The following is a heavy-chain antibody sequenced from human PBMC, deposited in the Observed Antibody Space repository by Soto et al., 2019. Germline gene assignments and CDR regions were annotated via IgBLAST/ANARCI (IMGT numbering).Heavy chain of an antibody. D-gene: IGHD3-9*01. Sequence: QLQLRESGPGLVKPSETLSLTCTVSGGSIISNNHYWGWIRQPPGKGLEWIGNIYYSGTTYYNPSLKRRVTMPVDTSKGQFSLKLSSMTVADTAVYFCARRSTISRGFDYWGQGTLVTVSS. J-gene: IGHJ4*02. CDR1: GGSIISNNHY. CDR3: ARRSTISRGFDY. CDR2: IYYSGTT. V-gene: IGHV4-39*01.